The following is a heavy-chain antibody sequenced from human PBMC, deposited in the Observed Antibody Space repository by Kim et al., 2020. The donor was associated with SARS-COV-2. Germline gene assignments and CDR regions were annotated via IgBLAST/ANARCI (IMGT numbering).Heavy chain of an antibody. CDR3: AKSGQLDY. D-gene: IGHD5-12*01. Sequence: GATTYSPGSVKGRFTISRDNSKNTLYLQMNNLRAEDTAVYFCAKSGQLDYWGQGTLGTVSS. V-gene: IGHV3-23*01. CDR2: GATT. J-gene: IGHJ4*02.